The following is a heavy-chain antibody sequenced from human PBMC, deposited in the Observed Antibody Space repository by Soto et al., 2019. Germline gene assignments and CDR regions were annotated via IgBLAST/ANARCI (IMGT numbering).Heavy chain of an antibody. J-gene: IGHJ1*01. CDR1: GGSMSGYH. Sequence: QVQLQESGPGLVKPSETLSLTCTVSGGSMSGYHWTWIQQSPGKELEFIGSVFDSGTTKSNPSLRSRVAISLDASKRQFSLTLTSVTAADTAVYYCASCLNSAGSCLRFLRWGQGTLVTVSS. D-gene: IGHD2-15*01. CDR2: VFDSGTT. V-gene: IGHV4-59*12. CDR3: ASCLNSAGSCLRFLR.